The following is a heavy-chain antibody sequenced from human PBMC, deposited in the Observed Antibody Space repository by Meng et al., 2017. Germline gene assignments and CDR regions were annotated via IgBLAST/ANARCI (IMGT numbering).Heavy chain of an antibody. V-gene: IGHV3-43D*03. Sequence: GESLKISCAASGFTFDDYAMHWVRQAPGKGLEWVSLISWDGGSTYYADSVKGRFTISRDNSKNSLYLQMNSLRAEDTALYYCAKDTASSSSTPYFDYWGQGTQVT. D-gene: IGHD6-6*01. CDR1: GFTFDDYA. J-gene: IGHJ4*02. CDR3: AKDTASSSSTPYFDY. CDR2: ISWDGGST.